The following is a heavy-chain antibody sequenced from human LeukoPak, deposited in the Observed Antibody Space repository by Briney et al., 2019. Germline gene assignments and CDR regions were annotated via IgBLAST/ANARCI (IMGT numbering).Heavy chain of an antibody. Sequence: GGSLRLSCAAFGFTFSSYAMHWVRQAPGKGLEWVAVISYDGSNKYYADSVKGRFTISRDNSKNTLYLQMNSLRAEDTAVYYCARDGVAVAGTLFDYWGQGTLVTVSS. CDR2: ISYDGSNK. V-gene: IGHV3-30-3*01. D-gene: IGHD6-19*01. J-gene: IGHJ4*02. CDR3: ARDGVAVAGTLFDY. CDR1: GFTFSSYA.